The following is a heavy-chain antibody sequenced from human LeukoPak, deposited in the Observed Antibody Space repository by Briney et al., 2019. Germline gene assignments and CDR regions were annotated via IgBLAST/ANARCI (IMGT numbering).Heavy chain of an antibody. CDR1: GYTFSGYY. CDR3: ARDPKWIQLWSPHLDWYFDL. J-gene: IGHJ2*01. CDR2: INPNRGVT. D-gene: IGHD5-18*01. Sequence: ASVKVSCKASGYTFSGYYMHWVRQAPGQGLEWMGWINPNRGVTNYAQKFQGRVTMTRDTSISTAYMELSRLRSDDTAVYYCARDPKWIQLWSPHLDWYFDLWGRGTLVTVSS. V-gene: IGHV1-2*02.